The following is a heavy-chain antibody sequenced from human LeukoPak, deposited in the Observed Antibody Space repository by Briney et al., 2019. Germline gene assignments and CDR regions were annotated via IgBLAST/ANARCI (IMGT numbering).Heavy chain of an antibody. CDR2: ISYDGSNK. D-gene: IGHD3-10*01. Sequence: GRSLSLSCAASGFTFCSYGMHWVRQAPGKGLEWVAVISYDGSNKYYADSVKGRFTISRDNSKNTLYLQMNSLRAEDTAVYYCAKDFYVLVYYGTFDYWGQGTLVTLSS. V-gene: IGHV3-30*18. J-gene: IGHJ4*02. CDR1: GFTFCSYG. CDR3: AKDFYVLVYYGTFDY.